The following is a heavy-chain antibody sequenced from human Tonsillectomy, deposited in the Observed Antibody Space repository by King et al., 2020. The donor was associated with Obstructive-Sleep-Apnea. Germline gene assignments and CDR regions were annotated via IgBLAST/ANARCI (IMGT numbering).Heavy chain of an antibody. Sequence: QLQLQESDPGLVKPSETLSLTCTVSGGSISSYYWSWIRQPPGKGLEWIGYIYYSGSTNYNPSLKSRVTISVDTSKNQFSLKLSSVTAADTAVYYCARDGGNSGYWGQGTLVTVSS. D-gene: IGHD4-23*01. CDR3: ARDGGNSGY. V-gene: IGHV4-59*01. CDR2: IYYSGST. J-gene: IGHJ4*02. CDR1: GGSISSYY.